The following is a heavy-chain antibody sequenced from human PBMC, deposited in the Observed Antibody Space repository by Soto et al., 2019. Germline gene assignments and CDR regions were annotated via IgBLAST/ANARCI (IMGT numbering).Heavy chain of an antibody. CDR3: AAGKGYCSGGSCATSYYYYYYGMDV. CDR2: IIPIFGTA. J-gene: IGHJ6*02. Sequence: QVQLVQSGAEVKKPGSSVKVSCKASGGTFSSYAISWVRQAPGQGLEWMGGIIPIFGTANYAQKFQGRVTITADESTSTAYMELSSLRSEDTAVYYSAAGKGYCSGGSCATSYYYYYYGMDVWGQGTTVTVSS. D-gene: IGHD2-15*01. CDR1: GGTFSSYA. V-gene: IGHV1-69*01.